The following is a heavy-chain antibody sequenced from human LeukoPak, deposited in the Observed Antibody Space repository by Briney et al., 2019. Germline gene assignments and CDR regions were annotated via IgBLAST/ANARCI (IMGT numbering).Heavy chain of an antibody. CDR3: ARVYQYYYGSGFRYYFDY. D-gene: IGHD3-10*01. J-gene: IGHJ4*02. V-gene: IGHV1-69*05. CDR1: LGTLIPYV. CDR2: IIPIFGTA. Sequence: SVKVSCKASLGTLIPYVITGVRQAPGQGLEWGGGIIPIFGTANYAQKFQGRVTLTTHKSTSTAYMEMSSLRSEDTVVYYCARVYQYYYGSGFRYYFDYWGQGTLVIVSS.